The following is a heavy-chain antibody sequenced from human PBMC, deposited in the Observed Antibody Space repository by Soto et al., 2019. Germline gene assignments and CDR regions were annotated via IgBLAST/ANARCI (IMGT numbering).Heavy chain of an antibody. J-gene: IGHJ5*02. Sequence: SETLSLTCTFSCGSISSGGYYWSWIRQPPGKGLEWIGYIYYSGSTYYNPSLKSRVTISVDTSKNQFSLKLSSVTAADTAVYCCARDLYLRYWFDPWGQGTLVTVSS. CDR1: CGSISSGGYY. V-gene: IGHV4-30-4*01. CDR3: ARDLYLRYWFDP. CDR2: IYYSGST. D-gene: IGHD3-16*02.